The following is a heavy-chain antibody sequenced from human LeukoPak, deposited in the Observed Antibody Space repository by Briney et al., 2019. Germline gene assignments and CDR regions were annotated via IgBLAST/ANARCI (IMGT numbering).Heavy chain of an antibody. Sequence: SETLSLTCTVSGYSISSGYYWGWSRQPPGKGLEWIGSIYHSGSTYYNPSLKSRVTISVDTSKNQFSLKLSSVTAADTAVYYCARHAVAGLVNVDYWGQGTLVTVSS. J-gene: IGHJ4*02. D-gene: IGHD6-19*01. V-gene: IGHV4-38-2*02. CDR2: IYHSGST. CDR1: GYSISSGYY. CDR3: ARHAVAGLVNVDY.